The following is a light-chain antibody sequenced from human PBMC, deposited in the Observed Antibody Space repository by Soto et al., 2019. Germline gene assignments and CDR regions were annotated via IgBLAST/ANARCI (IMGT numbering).Light chain of an antibody. CDR1: GSDIGAYNY. CDR2: GVT. CDR3: SSYIPTSVLYV. Sequence: QSALAQPASVSGSPGQSITISCTGSGSDIGAYNYVSWYQQHPGKAPKLLIHGVTRRPSGVSSRFSASKSGNTASLTISGLQAEDEAGYYCSSYIPTSVLYVFGTGTKVTVL. J-gene: IGLJ1*01. V-gene: IGLV2-14*01.